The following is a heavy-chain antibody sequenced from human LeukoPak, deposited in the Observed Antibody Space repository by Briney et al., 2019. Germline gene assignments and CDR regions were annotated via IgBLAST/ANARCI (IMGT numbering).Heavy chain of an antibody. D-gene: IGHD2-15*01. Sequence: ASVKVSCKASGYTFTSYDINWVRQATGQGLEWMGWMNPNSGNTGYAQKFQGRVTITRNTSISTAYMELSSLRSDDTAVYYCARDYVSCFSGGSCSTYYYYGMDVWGQGTTVTVSS. CDR2: MNPNSGNT. V-gene: IGHV1-8*03. CDR3: ARDYVSCFSGGSCSTYYYYGMDV. J-gene: IGHJ6*02. CDR1: GYTFTSYD.